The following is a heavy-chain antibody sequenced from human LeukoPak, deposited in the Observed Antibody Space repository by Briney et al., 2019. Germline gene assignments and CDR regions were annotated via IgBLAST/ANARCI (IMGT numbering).Heavy chain of an antibody. CDR3: ARAKAYYYYGMDV. J-gene: IGHJ6*02. CDR1: GFTFSTYW. V-gene: IGHV3-66*01. Sequence: PGGSLRLSCAASGFTFSTYWMSWVRQAPGKGLEWVSVIYSGGSTYYADSVKGRFTISRDNSKNTLYLQMNSLRAEDTAVYYCARAKAYYYYGMDVWGQGTTVTVSS. CDR2: IYSGGST.